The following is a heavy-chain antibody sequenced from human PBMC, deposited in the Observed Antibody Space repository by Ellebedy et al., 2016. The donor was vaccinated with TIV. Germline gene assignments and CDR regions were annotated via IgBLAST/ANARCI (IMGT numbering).Heavy chain of an antibody. CDR1: GYTFSSFD. V-gene: IGHV1-8*01. CDR3: ARGNVGRVVMGQWFDP. J-gene: IGHJ5*02. Sequence: AASVKVSCKASGYTFSSFDINWVRQAPGQGLQWMGWMNQNSGNTGSAQKFQGRVTMTRNNSISTAYLELSSLRSDDTAVYYCARGNVGRVVMGQWFDPWGQGNLVTVSS. CDR2: MNQNSGNT. D-gene: IGHD3-10*01.